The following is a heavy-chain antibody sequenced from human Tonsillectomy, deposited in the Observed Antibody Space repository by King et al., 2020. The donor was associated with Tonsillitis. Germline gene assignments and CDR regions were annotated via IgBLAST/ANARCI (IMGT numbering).Heavy chain of an antibody. CDR2: IHHSGST. Sequence: VQLQQWGAGLLKPSETLSLTCAVYGGSFSGFYWSWIRQPPGKGLEWIGEIHHSGSTNYNPSLKSRVTRSVDTSKNQFSLKLSPVTAADTAVYYCARNVIVGVPAEDGGFDIWGQGTMVTVSS. D-gene: IGHD2-2*01. CDR1: GGSFSGFY. V-gene: IGHV4-34*01. CDR3: ARNVIVGVPAEDGGFDI. J-gene: IGHJ3*02.